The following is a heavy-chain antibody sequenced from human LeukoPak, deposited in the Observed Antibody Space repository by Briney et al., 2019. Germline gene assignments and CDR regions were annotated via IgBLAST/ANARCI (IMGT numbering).Heavy chain of an antibody. CDR3: ARGYYDILSGWFPSDAFDI. J-gene: IGHJ3*02. D-gene: IGHD3-9*01. Sequence: AAVKVSCKASGYTFTSYGISWVRQAPGQGLEWMGLISAYNGNTNYAQKLQGRVTMTIDTSTSTDYMQLRSLRSDDTAVYYCARGYYDILSGWFPSDAFDIWGQGTMVTVSS. V-gene: IGHV1-18*04. CDR2: ISAYNGNT. CDR1: GYTFTSYG.